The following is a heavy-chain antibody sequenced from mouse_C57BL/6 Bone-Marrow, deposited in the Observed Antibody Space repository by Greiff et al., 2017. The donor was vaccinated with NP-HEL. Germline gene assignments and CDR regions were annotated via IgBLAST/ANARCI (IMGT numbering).Heavy chain of an antibody. D-gene: IGHD1-1*01. CDR3: ARPYYAFYAMDY. V-gene: IGHV2-2*01. CDR2: IWSGGST. CDR1: GFSLTSYG. J-gene: IGHJ4*01. Sequence: QVQLQQSGPGLVQPSQSLSITCTVSGFSLTSYGVHWVRQSPGKGLEWLGVIWSGGSTDYNAAFISRLSISKDNSKSQVFFKMNSLQADDTAIYYCARPYYAFYAMDYWGQGTSVTVSS.